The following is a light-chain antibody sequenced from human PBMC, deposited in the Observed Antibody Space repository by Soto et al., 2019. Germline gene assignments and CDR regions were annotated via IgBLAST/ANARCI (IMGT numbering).Light chain of an antibody. Sequence: EIVMTQSPATLSVSPGERATLSCRASQSVSSNLAWYQQKPGQAPRLLIYGASTRATGIPARFSGSGSGTEFTLTISSLQSEHFVVYYCQQYNKWPWTFGQGTTLEIK. CDR1: QSVSSN. CDR2: GAS. V-gene: IGKV3-15*01. J-gene: IGKJ1*01. CDR3: QQYNKWPWT.